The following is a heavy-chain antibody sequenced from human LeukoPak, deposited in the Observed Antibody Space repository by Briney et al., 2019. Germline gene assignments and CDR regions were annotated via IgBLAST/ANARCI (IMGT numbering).Heavy chain of an antibody. CDR3: ARVNSEDDS. Sequence: GGSLRLSCAASGFTLRGYWMHWVRHAPGKGLVWVSRINHDGSSTNYADSVKGRFTISRDNAKNTLYLQMNSLRAEDTAVYYCARVNSEDDSWGQGTLVTVSS. CDR2: INHDGSST. J-gene: IGHJ5*01. D-gene: IGHD4-23*01. CDR1: GFTLRGYW. V-gene: IGHV3-74*01.